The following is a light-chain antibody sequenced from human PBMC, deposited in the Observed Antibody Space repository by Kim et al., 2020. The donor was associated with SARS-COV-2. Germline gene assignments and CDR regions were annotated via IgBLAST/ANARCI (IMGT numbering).Light chain of an antibody. CDR1: QGISSY. V-gene: IGKV1D-8*01. J-gene: IGKJ4*01. CDR3: QQYNSFPRT. CDR2: AAS. Sequence: ASTGDRVTITCRISQGISSYLAWYQQKPGKAPKILICAASTLQSGVPSRCSGSGSGTDFTLTISCLQTEDFATYYCQQYNSFPRTFGGGTKVDIK.